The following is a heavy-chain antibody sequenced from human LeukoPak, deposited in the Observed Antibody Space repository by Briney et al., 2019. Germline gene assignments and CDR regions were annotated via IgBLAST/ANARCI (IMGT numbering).Heavy chain of an antibody. J-gene: IGHJ6*02. D-gene: IGHD2-15*01. CDR1: GYTFTSYD. CDR2: MNPNSGNT. CDR3: ARGGYCSGGSCYYFKLYYYYGMDV. V-gene: IGHV1-8*01. Sequence: ASVKVSCKASGYTFTSYDINWVRQATGQGLEWMGWMNPNSGNTGYAQKFQGRVTMTRNTSISTAYTELSSLRSEDTAVYYCARGGYCSGGSCYYFKLYYYYGMDVWGQGTTVTVSS.